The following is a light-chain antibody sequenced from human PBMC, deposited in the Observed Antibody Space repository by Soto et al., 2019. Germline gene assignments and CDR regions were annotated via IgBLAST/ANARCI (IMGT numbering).Light chain of an antibody. V-gene: IGKV3-20*01. CDR1: QSVTSNY. J-gene: IGKJ1*01. Sequence: EIVLTQSPCTLSLSPGERATLSCRASQSVTSNYLAWYQQKSGQAPRLLIFGASSRATGIPDKFSGSGSGTDFTLTISRLEPDDFAVYYCQHYGGPSWTFGQGTRVEIK. CDR2: GAS. CDR3: QHYGGPSWT.